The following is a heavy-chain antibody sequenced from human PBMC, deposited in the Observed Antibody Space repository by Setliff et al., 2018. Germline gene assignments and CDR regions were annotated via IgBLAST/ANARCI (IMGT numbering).Heavy chain of an antibody. J-gene: IGHJ6*02. CDR3: ARDHVYGSQYYYYYYGMDV. Sequence: ASVKVSCKASGYTFTDYYMHWMRQAPGQGLEWMGWINTNTGNPTYAQGFTGRFVFSLDTSVSTAYLQISSLKAEDTAVYYCARDHVYGSQYYYYYYGMDVWGQGTTVTVSS. CDR2: INTNTGNP. CDR1: GYTFTDYY. D-gene: IGHD3-10*01. V-gene: IGHV7-4-1*02.